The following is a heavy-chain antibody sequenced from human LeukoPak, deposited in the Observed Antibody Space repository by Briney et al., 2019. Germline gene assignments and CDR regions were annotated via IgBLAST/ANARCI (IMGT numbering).Heavy chain of an antibody. J-gene: IGHJ6*03. D-gene: IGHD2-21*01. CDR2: LSGSGGAT. Sequence: PGESLRLSCEASEFTFSRFAMSWIRQPPGTGLEWVLTLSGSGGATYYADSVKGRFTTSRDNSKDTLYLQMDNLRADDTAVYYCAKHLGSHSFLFYYMDVWGKGTSVIVSS. CDR1: EFTFSRFA. V-gene: IGHV3-23*01. CDR3: AKHLGSHSFLFYYMDV.